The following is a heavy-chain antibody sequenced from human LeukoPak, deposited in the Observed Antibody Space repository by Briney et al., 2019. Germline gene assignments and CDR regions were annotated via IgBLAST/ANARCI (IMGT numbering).Heavy chain of an antibody. CDR1: VYTLRRYG. Sequence: ASLQVSCKASVYTLRRYGISGVRQAPAQGLEWMGWISAYNGNTNFAQEFQGRVTMTTDTSTSTASMELRSLRSDDTAVYYCARDQGIYNHRIIDSWGQGTLVTVSS. CDR2: ISAYNGNT. V-gene: IGHV1-18*01. D-gene: IGHD5-12*01. J-gene: IGHJ4*02. CDR3: ARDQGIYNHRIIDS.